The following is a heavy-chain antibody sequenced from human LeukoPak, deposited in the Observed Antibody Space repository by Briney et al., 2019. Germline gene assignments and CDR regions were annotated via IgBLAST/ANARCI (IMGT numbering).Heavy chain of an antibody. CDR3: ARAPRSGGSCYFDY. Sequence: SETLSLTCAVYGGSFSGYYWSWIRQPPGKGLEWIGEINHSGSTNYNPSLKRRATISVDTYKNQFSLKQSSVLGADTAVYYCARAPRSGGSCYFDYWGQGTLVTVSS. CDR2: INHSGST. CDR1: GGSFSGYY. J-gene: IGHJ4*02. V-gene: IGHV4-34*01. D-gene: IGHD2-15*01.